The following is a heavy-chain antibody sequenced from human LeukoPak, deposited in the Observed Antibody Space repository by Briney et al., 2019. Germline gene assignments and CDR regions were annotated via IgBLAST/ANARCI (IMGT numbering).Heavy chain of an antibody. D-gene: IGHD6-19*01. Sequence: SDTLSLTCAVYGGSFSGYYWSWIRQPPGKGLEWIGEINHSGSTNYNPSLKSRVTISVDTSKNQFSLKLSSVTAADTAVYYCAAVAGPKDYWGQGTLVTVSS. V-gene: IGHV4-34*01. J-gene: IGHJ4*02. CDR1: GGSFSGYY. CDR3: AAVAGPKDY. CDR2: INHSGST.